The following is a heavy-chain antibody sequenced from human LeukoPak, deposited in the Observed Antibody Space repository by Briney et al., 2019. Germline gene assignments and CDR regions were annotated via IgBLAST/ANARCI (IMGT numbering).Heavy chain of an antibody. CDR2: INSAGSTT. CDR3: ASSYGSGRFDP. J-gene: IGHJ5*02. D-gene: IGHD3-10*01. V-gene: IGHV3-74*01. CDR1: GFTFSSYA. Sequence: PGGSLRLSCAASGFTFSSYAMSWVRQAPGKGLVWVSLINSAGSTTTYADSVKGRFTISRDNAKNTLYLQMNSLRAEDTAVYYCASSYGSGRFDPWGQGTLVTVSS.